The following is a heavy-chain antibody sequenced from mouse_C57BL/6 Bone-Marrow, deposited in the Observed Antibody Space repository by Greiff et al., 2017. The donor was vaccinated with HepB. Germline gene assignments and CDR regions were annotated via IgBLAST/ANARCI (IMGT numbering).Heavy chain of an antibody. D-gene: IGHD1-1*01. CDR1: GYTFTSYW. CDR2: INPSSGYT. J-gene: IGHJ3*01. CDR3: AREGTTVVARNWFAY. V-gene: IGHV1-7*01. Sequence: QVQLQQSGAELAKPGASVKLSCKASGYTFTSYWMHWVNQRPGQGLEWIGYINPSSGYTKYNQKFKDKATLTADKSSSTAYMQLSSLTYEDSAVYYCAREGTTVVARNWFAYWGQGTLVTVSA.